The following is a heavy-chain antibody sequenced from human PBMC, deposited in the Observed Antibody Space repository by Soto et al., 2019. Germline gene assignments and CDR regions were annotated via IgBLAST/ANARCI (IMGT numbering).Heavy chain of an antibody. D-gene: IGHD3-16*01. CDR1: GFSLSTSGVG. V-gene: IGHV2-5*02. J-gene: IGHJ4*02. CDR2: IYWDDDK. Sequence: QITLKESGPTLVKPTQTLTLTCTFSGFSLSTSGVGVGWIRQPPGRALEWLALIYWDDDKRYSPSLKSRLTITKDTSKNQVVLTMTNMDPVDTATYYCAHSALHMITFGGVGVTGYDYWGQGTLVTVSS. CDR3: AHSALHMITFGGVGVTGYDY.